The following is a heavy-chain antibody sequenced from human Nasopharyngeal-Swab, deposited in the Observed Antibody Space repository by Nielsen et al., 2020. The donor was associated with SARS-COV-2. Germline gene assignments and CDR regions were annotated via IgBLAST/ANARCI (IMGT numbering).Heavy chain of an antibody. V-gene: IGHV1-3*01. J-gene: IGHJ4*02. Sequence: ASVKVSCKASGYTLSTYAMYWVRQAPGQRPEFMGWINAGKGNTIYSQKFQGRVRISRDTSANTVYMELSRLRSEDTAVYYCARVPAVAASRIDYWGQGTLVTVSS. D-gene: IGHD6-19*01. CDR2: INAGKGNT. CDR1: GYTLSTYA. CDR3: ARVPAVAASRIDY.